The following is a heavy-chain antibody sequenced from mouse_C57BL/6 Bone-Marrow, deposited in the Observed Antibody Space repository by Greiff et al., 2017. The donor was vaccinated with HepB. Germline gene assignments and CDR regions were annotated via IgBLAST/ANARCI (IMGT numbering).Heavy chain of an antibody. CDR2: IWSGGST. CDR3: ARNSVTTVVAGGYFDY. CDR1: GFSLTSYG. V-gene: IGHV2-2*01. J-gene: IGHJ2*01. D-gene: IGHD1-1*01. Sequence: VQGVESGPGLVQPSQSLSITCTVSGFSLTSYGVHWVRQSPGKGLEWLGVIWSGGSTDYNAAFISRLSISKDNSKSQVFFKMNSLQADDTAIYYCARNSVTTVVAGGYFDYWGQGTTLTVSS.